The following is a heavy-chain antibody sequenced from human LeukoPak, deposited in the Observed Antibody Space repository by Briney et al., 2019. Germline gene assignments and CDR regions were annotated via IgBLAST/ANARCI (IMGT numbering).Heavy chain of an antibody. CDR1: GFSFSSHG. V-gene: IGHV3-23*01. CDR3: AHGSMYQLDY. Sequence: GGSLRLSCADSGFSFSSHGMSWVRQAPGKGLEWVSGIIGGAGGTYYADPVKGRFTISRDNAKNTLYLQMNSLRAEDTAVYYCAHGSMYQLDYWGQGTLVTVS. J-gene: IGHJ4*02. CDR2: IIGGAGGT. D-gene: IGHD2-2*01.